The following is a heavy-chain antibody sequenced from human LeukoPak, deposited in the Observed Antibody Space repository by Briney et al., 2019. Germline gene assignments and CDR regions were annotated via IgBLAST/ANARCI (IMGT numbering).Heavy chain of an antibody. D-gene: IGHD6-13*01. V-gene: IGHV4-59*01. J-gene: IGHJ4*02. CDR1: GGSISSYY. CDR3: ASPGIVAAGTDRGFDY. Sequence: SETLSLTCTVSGGSISSYYWSWVRQPPVKGMEWIGFIYYSGSTNYNPSLKSRVTISVDTSKNQFSLRLSSVIAADTAVYYCASPGIVAAGTDRGFDYWGQGTLVTVSS. CDR2: IYYSGST.